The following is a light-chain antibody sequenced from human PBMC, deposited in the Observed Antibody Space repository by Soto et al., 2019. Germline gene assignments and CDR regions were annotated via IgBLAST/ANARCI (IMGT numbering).Light chain of an antibody. CDR2: GAS. Sequence: EIVLTQSPGTLSLSPGERATLSCRASQSVYTNFLAWYQQKPGQAPRLLINGASNRATGIPERFSGSGSGTDFSLTIDRLEPEDFAVYFCQQYGSSRPTFGGGTKVAI. CDR3: QQYGSSRPT. CDR1: QSVYTNF. V-gene: IGKV3-20*01. J-gene: IGKJ4*01.